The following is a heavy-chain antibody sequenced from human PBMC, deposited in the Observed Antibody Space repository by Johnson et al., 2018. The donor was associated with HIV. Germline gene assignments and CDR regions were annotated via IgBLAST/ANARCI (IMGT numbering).Heavy chain of an antibody. CDR3: ARDSGSYYTIALDI. CDR2: INWNGGST. D-gene: IGHD1-26*01. J-gene: IGHJ3*02. Sequence: VQLVESGGGLVRPGGSLRLSCAASGFTFSSYWMHWVRQAPGKGLEWVSGINWNGGSTGYADSVKGRFTISSDNAKNSLYLQMNSLRAEDTALYYCARDSGSYYTIALDIWGQGTMVSVSS. V-gene: IGHV3-20*04. CDR1: GFTFSSYW.